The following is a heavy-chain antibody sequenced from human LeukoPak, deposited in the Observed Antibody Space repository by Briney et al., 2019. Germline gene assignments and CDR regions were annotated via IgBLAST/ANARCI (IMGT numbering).Heavy chain of an antibody. D-gene: IGHD4-17*01. CDR3: ARPVGNGDYDPYYFDY. Sequence: GESLKISCKGSGYSFTSYWIGWVRQTPGKGLEWMGIIYPGGSDTRYSPSFQGQVTISADKSISTAYLQWSSLKASDTAMYYCARPVGNGDYDPYYFDYWGQGTLATVSS. CDR1: GYSFTSYW. CDR2: IYPGGSDT. J-gene: IGHJ4*02. V-gene: IGHV5-51*01.